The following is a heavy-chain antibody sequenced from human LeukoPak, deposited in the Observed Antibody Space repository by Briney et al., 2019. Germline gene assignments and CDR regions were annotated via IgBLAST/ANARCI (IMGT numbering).Heavy chain of an antibody. CDR3: AKDPSARITIFGVVIGGGWDY. D-gene: IGHD3-3*01. J-gene: IGHJ4*02. V-gene: IGHV3-23*01. CDR1: GFTFSSYA. CDR2: ISGSGGST. Sequence: GGSLRLSCAASGFTFSSYAMSWVRQAPGKGLEWVSAISGSGGSTYYADSAKGRFTISRDNSKNTLYLQMNSLRAEDTAVYYCAKDPSARITIFGVVIGGGWDYWGQGTLVTVSS.